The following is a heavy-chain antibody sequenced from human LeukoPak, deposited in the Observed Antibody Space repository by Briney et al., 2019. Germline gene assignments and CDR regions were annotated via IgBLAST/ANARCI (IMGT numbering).Heavy chain of an antibody. CDR2: IYHSGST. CDR1: GYSISGGYY. CDR3: ARWAAAAGTRRYFDL. V-gene: IGHV4-38-2*01. Sequence: SETLSLTCAVSGYSISGGYYWGWIRQPPGKGLEWIGSIYHSGSTYYNPSLKSRVTISVDTSKNQFSLKLSSVTAADTAVYYCARWAAAAGTRRYFDLWGRGTLVTVSS. J-gene: IGHJ2*01. D-gene: IGHD6-13*01.